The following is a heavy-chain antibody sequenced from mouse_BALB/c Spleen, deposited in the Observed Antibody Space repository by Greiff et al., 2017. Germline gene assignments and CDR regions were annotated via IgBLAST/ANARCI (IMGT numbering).Heavy chain of an antibody. V-gene: IGHV5-17*02. CDR1: GFTFSSFG. J-gene: IGHJ1*01. CDR2: ISSGSSTI. Sequence: EVKLVESGGGLVQPGGSRKLSCAASGFTFSSFGMHWVRQAPEKGLECVAYISSGSSTIYYADTVKGRFTISRDNPKNTLFLQMTSLRSEDTAMYYCARSRWYFDVWGAGTTVTVSS. CDR3: ARSRWYFDV.